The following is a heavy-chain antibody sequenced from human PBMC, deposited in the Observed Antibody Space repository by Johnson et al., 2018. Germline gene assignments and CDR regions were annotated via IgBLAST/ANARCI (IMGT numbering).Heavy chain of an antibody. Sequence: VQLQESGAEVKKPGESLKISCKGSGYSFTNTWIGWVRQMPGEGLEWMGIIWPGDSDTKYSPSFQGQVTISADRSLSTVYLQWSSLKASDTAIYYCAKQREGGTSYMDVWGKGTTVTVSS. CDR3: AKQREGGTSYMDV. D-gene: IGHD3-16*01. CDR2: IWPGDSDT. V-gene: IGHV5-51*01. CDR1: GYSFTNTW. J-gene: IGHJ6*04.